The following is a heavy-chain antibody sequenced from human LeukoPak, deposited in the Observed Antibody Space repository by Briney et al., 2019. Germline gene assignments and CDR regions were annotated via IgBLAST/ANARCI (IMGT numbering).Heavy chain of an antibody. V-gene: IGHV3-23*01. Sequence: PGGSLRLSCAASGFTFTNYGMTWVRQAPGKGLEWVSTISSSATSTYYADSVKGRFTISRDSSKNTAYLQMNSQRDEDTAVYYCAKRGEGTTWGGFDYWGQGTLVTVSS. CDR3: AKRGEGTTWGGFDY. CDR2: ISSSATST. D-gene: IGHD1-7*01. J-gene: IGHJ4*02. CDR1: GFTFTNYG.